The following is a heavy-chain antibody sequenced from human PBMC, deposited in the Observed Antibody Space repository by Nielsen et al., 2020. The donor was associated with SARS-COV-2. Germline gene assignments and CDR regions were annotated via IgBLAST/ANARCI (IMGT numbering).Heavy chain of an antibody. CDR1: GFTFSDYY. J-gene: IGHJ5*02. CDR2: ISSSSYT. D-gene: IGHD3-16*01. V-gene: IGHV3-11*05. CDR3: ARDTRANRFLMGDWFDP. Sequence: GESLKISCAASGFTFSDYYMSWIRQAPGKGLEWVSYISSSSYTNYADSVKGRFTISRDNAKNSLYLQMNSPRAEDTAVYYCARDTRANRFLMGDWFDPWGQGTLVTVSS.